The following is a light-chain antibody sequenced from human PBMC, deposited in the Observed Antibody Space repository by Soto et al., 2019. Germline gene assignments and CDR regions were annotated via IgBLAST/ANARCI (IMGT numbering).Light chain of an antibody. V-gene: IGKV1-39*01. Sequence: DIQMAQSPSSLSASVGDRVTITCRATQSISGYLNWYQQRPGKAPKTLIYAVSSLQSGVPSRFSGSGSGVGYTLPITSLQPEDFATYYCQQSYLTPLTFGQGTKVEI. CDR2: AVS. CDR1: QSISGY. J-gene: IGKJ1*01. CDR3: QQSYLTPLT.